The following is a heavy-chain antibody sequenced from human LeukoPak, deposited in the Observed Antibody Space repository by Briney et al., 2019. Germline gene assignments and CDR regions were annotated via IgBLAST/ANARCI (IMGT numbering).Heavy chain of an antibody. J-gene: IGHJ4*02. CDR2: ISGSGGST. D-gene: IGHD3-10*01. CDR3: SKAPMVRGLTYEH. V-gene: IGHV3-23*01. CDR1: GLTFSSYA. Sequence: GGSLRLSCAASGLTFSSYAMTWVRQAPGKGLEWVSAISGSGGSTYYADSVKGRFTISRDNSKNTLYLQINSLRAEDTAVYYCSKAPMVRGLTYEHWGQGTLVTVSS.